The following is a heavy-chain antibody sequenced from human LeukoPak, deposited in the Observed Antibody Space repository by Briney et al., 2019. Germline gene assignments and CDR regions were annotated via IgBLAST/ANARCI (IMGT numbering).Heavy chain of an antibody. CDR1: GFTFGSYS. Sequence: GGSLRLSCAASGFTFGSYSMNWVRQAPGKGLEWVSSISSSSSYIYYADSVKGRFTISRDNAKNSLYLQMNSLRAEDTAVYYCAKDWLGYCSSTSCYPFDYWGQGTLVTVSS. CDR2: ISSSSSYI. CDR3: AKDWLGYCSSTSCYPFDY. V-gene: IGHV3-21*01. D-gene: IGHD2-2*01. J-gene: IGHJ4*02.